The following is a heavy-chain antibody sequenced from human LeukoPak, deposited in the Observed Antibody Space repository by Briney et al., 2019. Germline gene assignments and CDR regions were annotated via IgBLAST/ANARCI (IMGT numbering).Heavy chain of an antibody. CDR1: GYSIRSGYY. CDR2: MYHSGST. CDR3: ARVPGPNWFDP. J-gene: IGHJ5*02. V-gene: IGHV4-38-2*02. Sequence: PSETLSLTCTVSGYSIRSGYYWGWIRQPPGKGLEWIGSMYHSGSTYYNPSLRSRVTISVDTSKNQISLNLRSVTAADTAVYYCARVPGPNWFDPWGQGTLVTVSP.